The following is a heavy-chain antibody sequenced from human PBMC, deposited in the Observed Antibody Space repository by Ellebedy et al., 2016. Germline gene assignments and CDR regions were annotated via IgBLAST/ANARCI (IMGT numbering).Heavy chain of an antibody. CDR1: GFTFSSCG. V-gene: IGHV3-30*02. CDR3: AKYYDILTAQTSADY. Sequence: GGSLRLSXAASGFTFSSCGMHWVRQAPGKGLEWVAVIWYDGSNKYYADSVKGRFTISRDNSKNTLYLQMNSLRAEDTAVYYCAKYYDILTAQTSADYWGQGTLVTVSS. CDR2: IWYDGSNK. D-gene: IGHD3-9*01. J-gene: IGHJ4*02.